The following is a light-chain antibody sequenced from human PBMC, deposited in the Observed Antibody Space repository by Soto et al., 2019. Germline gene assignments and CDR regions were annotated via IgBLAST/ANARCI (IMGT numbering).Light chain of an antibody. Sequence: QSVLTQPASASGTPGQRVTISCSGSSSNIGSNYVYWYQQLPGTAPKLLIYRDNQRPSGVADRFSGSESGTSASLAISGLRSEAEADYYCAACDYSLSGFLVFGGGTKLTVL. CDR2: RDN. CDR1: SSNIGSNY. CDR3: AACDYSLSGFLV. J-gene: IGLJ2*01. V-gene: IGLV1-47*01.